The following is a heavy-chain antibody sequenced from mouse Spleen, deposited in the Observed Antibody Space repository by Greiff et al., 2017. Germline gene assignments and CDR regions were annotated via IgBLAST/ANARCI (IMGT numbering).Heavy chain of an antibody. Sequence: EVKVVESGGGLVQPGGSLSLSCAASGFTFTDYYMSWVRQPPGKALEWLGFIRNKANGYTTEYSASVKGRFTISRDNSQSILYLQMNALRAEDSATYYCARPSGGYYGSSPDYYAMDYWGQGTSVTVSS. CDR1: GFTFTDYY. V-gene: IGHV7-3*01. CDR2: IRNKANGYTT. D-gene: IGHD1-1*01. CDR3: ARPSGGYYGSSPDYYAMDY. J-gene: IGHJ4*01.